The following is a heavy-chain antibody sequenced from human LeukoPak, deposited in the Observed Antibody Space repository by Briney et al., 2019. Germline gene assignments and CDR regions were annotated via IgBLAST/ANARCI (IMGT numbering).Heavy chain of an antibody. CDR3: ARVGDILTGYLDY. D-gene: IGHD3-9*01. Sequence: ASVKVSCKASGYTFTGYYMHWVRQAPGQGLEWMGWINPNSGGTNYAQKLQGRVTMTTDTSTSTAYMELRSLRSDDTAVYYCARVGDILTGYLDYWGQGTLVTVSS. V-gene: IGHV1-2*02. CDR1: GYTFTGYY. CDR2: INPNSGGT. J-gene: IGHJ4*02.